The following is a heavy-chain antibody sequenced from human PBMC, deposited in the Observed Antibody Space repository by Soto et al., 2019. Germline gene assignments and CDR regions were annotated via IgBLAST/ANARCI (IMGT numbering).Heavy chain of an antibody. CDR3: ARAAQQLVSLFDY. V-gene: IGHV3-21*01. Sequence: GGSLRLSCAASGFTFSSYSMNWVRQAPGKGLEWVSSISSSSSYIYYADSVKGRFTISRDNAKNSLYLQMNSLRAEDTAVYYCARAAQQLVSLFDYWGQGTLVTSPQ. D-gene: IGHD6-6*01. CDR1: GFTFSSYS. CDR2: ISSSSSYI. J-gene: IGHJ4*02.